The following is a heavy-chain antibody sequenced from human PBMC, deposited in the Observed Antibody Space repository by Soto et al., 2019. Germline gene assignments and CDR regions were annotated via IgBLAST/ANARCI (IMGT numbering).Heavy chain of an antibody. CDR3: ARARYDSSGYAFDY. V-gene: IGHV4-59*01. D-gene: IGHD3-22*01. Sequence: QVHLQESGPGLVKPSETLSLTCTVSGGSISGYYWSWIRQPPGKGLEWIGYIYYSGSTIYNPSLKSRVTISVDTSKNQFSLKLSSVTAADTAVYYCARARYDSSGYAFDYWGQGTLVTVSS. J-gene: IGHJ4*02. CDR1: GGSISGYY. CDR2: IYYSGST.